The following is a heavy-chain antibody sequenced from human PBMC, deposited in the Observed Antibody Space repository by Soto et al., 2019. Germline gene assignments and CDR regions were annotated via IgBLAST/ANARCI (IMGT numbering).Heavy chain of an antibody. CDR2: ISYDGSVSYDGSYK. D-gene: IGHD3-3*01. J-gene: IGHJ4*02. V-gene: IGHV3-30*03. CDR3: ARPGRDFWSGRYYFDY. CDR1: GFAFSSYG. Sequence: QVQLVESGGGVVQPGRSLRLSCAASGFAFSSYGMHWVRQAPGKGLEWVAVISYDGSVSYDGSYKYYADSVKGRFTISRDNSKNTLYLHMNSLRAEDTAVYYCARPGRDFWSGRYYFDYWGQGPLVTVSS.